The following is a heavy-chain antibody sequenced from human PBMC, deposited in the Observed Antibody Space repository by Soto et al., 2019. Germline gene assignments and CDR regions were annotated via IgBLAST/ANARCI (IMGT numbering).Heavy chain of an antibody. J-gene: IGHJ4*02. CDR1: GGSISSSSYY. D-gene: IGHD3-22*01. V-gene: IGHV4-39*01. CDR3: ARQGYYDNYHDY. Sequence: QLQLQESGPGLVKPSETLSLTCTVSGGSISSSSYYWGWIRQPPGKGLEWIGSIYYSGSTYYNPALMIRVAISVATSKNQFSLTLSSVTAADTSVYYCARQGYYDNYHDYWGQGTLVTVSS. CDR2: IYYSGST.